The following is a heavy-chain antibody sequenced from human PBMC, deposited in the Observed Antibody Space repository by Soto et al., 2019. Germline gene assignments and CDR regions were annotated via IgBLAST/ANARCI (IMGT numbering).Heavy chain of an antibody. D-gene: IGHD1-7*01. Sequence: QVQLVQSGAEMKKPGSSVKVSCKASGGIFSNDPISWVRQALGQGLEWMGGIIPAIGKPDYAQKYQDRVTIAADESTSTAYMELTNLVSQDTAVYYCATGEWELPHFWGQGTLVTVSS. CDR1: GGIFSNDP. V-gene: IGHV1-69*01. J-gene: IGHJ4*02. CDR2: IIPAIGKP. CDR3: ATGEWELPHF.